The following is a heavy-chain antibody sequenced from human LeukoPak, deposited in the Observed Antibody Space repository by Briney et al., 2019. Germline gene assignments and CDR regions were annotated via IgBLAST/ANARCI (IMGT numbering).Heavy chain of an antibody. Sequence: PGGSLRLSCAASGFTFSSHEMKWVRQAPGKGLEWVSYISSSGSTIYYADSVKGRFTISRDNAKNSLYLQMNSLRAEDTAVYYCARDLSPVVRASPMGYWGQGTPVTVSS. CDR2: ISSSGSTI. D-gene: IGHD3-10*01. V-gene: IGHV3-48*03. CDR3: ARDLSPVVRASPMGY. CDR1: GFTFSSHE. J-gene: IGHJ4*02.